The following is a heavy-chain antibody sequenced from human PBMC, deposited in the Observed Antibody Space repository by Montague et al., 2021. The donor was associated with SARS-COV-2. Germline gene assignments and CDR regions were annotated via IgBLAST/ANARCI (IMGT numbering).Heavy chain of an antibody. Sequence: SEILSLTCTVSGGSISSYYWSWIRQPPGKGLEWIGYIYYSGSTNYNPSLKSRVTISVDTSKNQFSLKLSSVTAADTAVYYCARGIFTIPFIPAHYYMDVWGKGTTVTVSS. CDR2: IYYSGST. J-gene: IGHJ6*03. CDR3: ARGIFTIPFIPAHYYMDV. CDR1: GGSISSYY. D-gene: IGHD3-3*01. V-gene: IGHV4-59*01.